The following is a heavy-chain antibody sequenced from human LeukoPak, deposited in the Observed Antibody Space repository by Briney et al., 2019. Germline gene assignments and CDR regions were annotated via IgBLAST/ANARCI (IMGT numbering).Heavy chain of an antibody. CDR1: GFTFSSYA. Sequence: GGSLRLSCAASGFTFSSYAMSWVRQAPGKGLEWVSAISGSGGSTYYADSVKGRFTISRDNSKNTLYLQMNSLRAEDTAVYYCARVKRARGYSYPFDYWGQGTLVTVSS. V-gene: IGHV3-23*01. CDR2: ISGSGGST. D-gene: IGHD5-18*01. J-gene: IGHJ4*02. CDR3: ARVKRARGYSYPFDY.